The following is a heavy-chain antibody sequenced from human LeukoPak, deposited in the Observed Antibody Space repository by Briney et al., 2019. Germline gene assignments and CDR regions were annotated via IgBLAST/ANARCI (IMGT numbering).Heavy chain of an antibody. Sequence: GGSLRLSCAASGFTFSDYYMSWIRQAPGKGLEWVSYISSSGSTIYYADSVKGRFTISRDNARNSLYLQMNSLRAEDTAVYYCARATYYYDSMVSTLFFDYWGQGTLVTVSS. D-gene: IGHD3-22*01. V-gene: IGHV3-11*01. CDR1: GFTFSDYY. CDR2: ISSSGSTI. J-gene: IGHJ4*02. CDR3: ARATYYYDSMVSTLFFDY.